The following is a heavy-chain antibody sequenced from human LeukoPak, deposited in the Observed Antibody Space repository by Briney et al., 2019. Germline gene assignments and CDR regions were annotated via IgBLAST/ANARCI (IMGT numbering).Heavy chain of an antibody. V-gene: IGHV3-64D*06. CDR3: VKEKAILWNDVLYY. D-gene: IGHD1-1*01. Sequence: PGGSLRLSCSASGFTFSSYAMHWVRQAPGKGLEYVSAISSNGGSTYYADSVKGRFTISRDNSKNTLYLQMSSLRAEDTAVYYCVKEKAILWNDVLYYWGQGTLVTVSS. CDR1: GFTFSSYA. J-gene: IGHJ4*02. CDR2: ISSNGGST.